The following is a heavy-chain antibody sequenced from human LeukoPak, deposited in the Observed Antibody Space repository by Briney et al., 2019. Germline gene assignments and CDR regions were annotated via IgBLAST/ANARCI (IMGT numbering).Heavy chain of an antibody. J-gene: IGHJ5*02. Sequence: GGSLRLSCAASGFTFSSYAMSWVRQAPGKGLEWVSAISGSGGSTYYADSVKGRFTISRDNSKNTLYLQMNSLRAEDTAVYYCAKETYYHDSSNNWFDPWGQGTLVTVSS. D-gene: IGHD3-22*01. CDR1: GFTFSSYA. CDR2: ISGSGGST. V-gene: IGHV3-23*01. CDR3: AKETYYHDSSNNWFDP.